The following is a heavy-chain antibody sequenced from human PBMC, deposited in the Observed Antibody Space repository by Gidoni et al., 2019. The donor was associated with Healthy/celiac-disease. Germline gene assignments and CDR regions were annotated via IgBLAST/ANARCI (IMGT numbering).Heavy chain of an antibody. Sequence: QMQLVQSGPEVKKPGTSVKVSCKAFGFTFSSSAMQWVRQARGQRLEWIGWIVVGTGNTNYAEKFQERVTITRDMSTSTAHMELSSLRSEDTAVYYCAASIGDIGDLFGWFDPWGQGTLVTVSS. D-gene: IGHD3-10*01. J-gene: IGHJ5*02. CDR2: IVVGTGNT. CDR1: GFTFSSSA. V-gene: IGHV1-58*02. CDR3: AASIGDIGDLFGWFDP.